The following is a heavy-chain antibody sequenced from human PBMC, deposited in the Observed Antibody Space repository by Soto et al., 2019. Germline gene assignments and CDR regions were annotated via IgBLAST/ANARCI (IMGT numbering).Heavy chain of an antibody. V-gene: IGHV3-21*01. J-gene: IGHJ5*02. Sequence: GGSLRLSCAASGFTLSTYTMHWVRQAPGKGLEWVASISESRSSIYYADSVKGRFTISRDNAKNSLFLQMNSLTAADTAVYYCARPSTQTRFWNWFDPWGQGTLVTVSS. CDR3: ARPSTQTRFWNWFDP. CDR1: GFTLSTYT. CDR2: ISESRSSI.